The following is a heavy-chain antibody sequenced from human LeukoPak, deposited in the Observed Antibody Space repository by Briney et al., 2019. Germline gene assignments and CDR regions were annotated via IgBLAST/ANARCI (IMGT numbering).Heavy chain of an antibody. D-gene: IGHD6-19*01. CDR3: ARVRAVAGTERAFDY. V-gene: IGHV4-34*01. Sequence: SETLSLTCAVYGGPFSGYYWSWIRQPPGKGLEWIGEINHSGSTNYNPSLKSRVTISVDTSKNQFSLKLSSVTAADTAVYYCARVRAVAGTERAFDYWGQGTLVTVSS. J-gene: IGHJ4*02. CDR1: GGPFSGYY. CDR2: INHSGST.